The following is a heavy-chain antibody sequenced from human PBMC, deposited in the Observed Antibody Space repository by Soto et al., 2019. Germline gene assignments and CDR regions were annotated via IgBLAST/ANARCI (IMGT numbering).Heavy chain of an antibody. Sequence: PSETLSLTCTVSGGSVSSGSFYCSWIRQPPGKGLEWIGEINHSGSTNYNPSLKSRVTISVDTSKNQFSLKLSSVTAADTAVYYCARGAVTTPNFDYWGQGTLVTVSS. V-gene: IGHV4-61*01. CDR3: ARGAVTTPNFDY. CDR1: GGSVSSGSFY. J-gene: IGHJ4*02. D-gene: IGHD4-4*01. CDR2: INHSGST.